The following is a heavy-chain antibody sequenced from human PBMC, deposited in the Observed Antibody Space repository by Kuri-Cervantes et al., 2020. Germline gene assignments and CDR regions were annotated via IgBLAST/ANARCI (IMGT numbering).Heavy chain of an antibody. D-gene: IGHD5-18*01. CDR2: INQDGGEK. CDR1: AFTFSSYW. CDR3: ARVEVGRPGYWADYYYMAV. V-gene: IGHV3-7*02. Sequence: GGSLRLSCAASAFTFSSYWMTWVRQAPGKGLEWVANINQDGGEKHYVDSVKGRFTISRDNSKNTVYLQMKSLRVEDTAVYYCARVEVGRPGYWADYYYMAVWGTGTTVTVSS. J-gene: IGHJ6*03.